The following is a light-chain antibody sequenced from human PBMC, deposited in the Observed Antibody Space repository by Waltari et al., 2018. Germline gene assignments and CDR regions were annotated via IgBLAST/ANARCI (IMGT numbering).Light chain of an antibody. J-gene: IGLJ3*02. Sequence: SYELTQPPSVAVSPGQTARLTCSGDALPQQYANWYQQKAGQAPMLVIYKDNERPSGIPERFSGSSSGTIVTLTISGVQAEDEADYYCQSADSSGAYRVFGGGTKLTVL. CDR1: ALPQQY. CDR3: QSADSSGAYRV. V-gene: IGLV3-25*03. CDR2: KDN.